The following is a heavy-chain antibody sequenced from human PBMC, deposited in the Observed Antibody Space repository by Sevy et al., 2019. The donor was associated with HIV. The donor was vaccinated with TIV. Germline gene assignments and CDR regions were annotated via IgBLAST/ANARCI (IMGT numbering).Heavy chain of an antibody. CDR2: ISGSGGRT. CDR3: ARETFSRGGYEFAD. D-gene: IGHD6-19*01. CDR1: GFIFSNYA. Sequence: PGGSRRLSCAASGFIFSNYAVSWVRRAPGKGLQWVSTISGSGGRTYYVDSVKGRFTISRDNSKNTLFLQMNSLRAEDTAMYYCARETFSRGGYEFADWGQGAPVAVSS. J-gene: IGHJ4*02. V-gene: IGHV3-23*01.